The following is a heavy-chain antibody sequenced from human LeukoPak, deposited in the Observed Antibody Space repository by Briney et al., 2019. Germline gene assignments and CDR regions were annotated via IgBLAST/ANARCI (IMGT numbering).Heavy chain of an antibody. V-gene: IGHV3-20*04. CDR3: ARDSVGATTIDY. CDR1: GFTFDDYG. J-gene: IGHJ4*02. D-gene: IGHD1-26*01. Sequence: GGSLRLSCAASGFTFDDYGMSWARQAPGKGLEWVSGINWNGGSTGYADSVKGRFTISRDNSKNTLYLQMNSLRAEDTAVYYCARDSVGATTIDYWGQGTLVTVSS. CDR2: INWNGGST.